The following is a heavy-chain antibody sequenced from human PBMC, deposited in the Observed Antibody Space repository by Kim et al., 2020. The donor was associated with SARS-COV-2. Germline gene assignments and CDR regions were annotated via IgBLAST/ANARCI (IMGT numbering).Heavy chain of an antibody. CDR3: ARLVVPAAMWLAFDI. D-gene: IGHD2-2*01. CDR2: INHSGST. Sequence: SETLSLTCAVYGGSFSGYYWSWIRQPPGKGLEWIGEINHSGSTNYNPSLKSRVTISVDTSKNQFSLKLSSVTAADTAVYYCARLVVPAAMWLAFDIWGQGTMVTVSS. J-gene: IGHJ3*02. CDR1: GGSFSGYY. V-gene: IGHV4-34*01.